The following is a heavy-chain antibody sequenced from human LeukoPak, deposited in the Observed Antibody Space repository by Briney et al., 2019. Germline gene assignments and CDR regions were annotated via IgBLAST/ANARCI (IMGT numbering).Heavy chain of an antibody. CDR2: IFGSGAGT. J-gene: IGHJ6*03. V-gene: IGHV3-23*01. Sequence: RGSLRLSCAASGFTFGSYAMSWVRQTPGKGLEWVSTIFGSGAGTYCADSVKGRFTISRDNSNNTLYLQLNGPRAEDTAVYFCAKERGHPLTGYHMDVWGKGTTVTVSS. CDR1: GFTFGSYA. D-gene: IGHD7-27*01. CDR3: AKERGHPLTGYHMDV.